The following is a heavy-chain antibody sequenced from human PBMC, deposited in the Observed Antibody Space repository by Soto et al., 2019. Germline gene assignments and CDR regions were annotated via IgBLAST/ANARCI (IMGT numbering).Heavy chain of an antibody. D-gene: IGHD3-9*01. CDR3: ARMGLDDTLTGYYFDH. V-gene: IGHV4-39*01. CDR1: GGSISSTSYY. Sequence: SETLSLTCTVSGGSISSTSYYWGWVRQPPGKGLEWIGGIFYSGSTYYNPSLKSRVTISVDTSKNQFSLKLSSVTAADTAVYYCARMGLDDTLTGYYFDHWGQGSLVTVSS. CDR2: IFYSGST. J-gene: IGHJ4*02.